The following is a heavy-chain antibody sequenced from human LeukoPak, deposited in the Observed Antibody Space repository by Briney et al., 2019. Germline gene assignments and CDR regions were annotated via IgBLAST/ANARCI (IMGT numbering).Heavy chain of an antibody. CDR2: IHYSGTT. D-gene: IGHD6-19*01. Sequence: SETLSLTCTVSGGSISTYFWSWIRQPPGKRLEWIGYIHYSGTTKYNPSLKSRVAISVDTSKNQFSLMLTSLTAADTAVYYCARDRGSSGWFYFDYWGQGTLVTVSP. V-gene: IGHV4-59*01. CDR3: ARDRGSSGWFYFDY. J-gene: IGHJ4*02. CDR1: GGSISTYF.